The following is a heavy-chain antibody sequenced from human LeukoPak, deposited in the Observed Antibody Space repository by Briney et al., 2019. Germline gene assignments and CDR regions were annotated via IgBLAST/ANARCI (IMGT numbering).Heavy chain of an antibody. CDR3: ARDAVDTANAV. V-gene: IGHV3-74*01. J-gene: IGHJ6*02. D-gene: IGHD5-18*01. Sequence: PGGSLRLSCVASGFTFSSYAMRWVRQAPGKGLVWVSHINSDGSITSYADSVKGRFTISRDNAKNTLYLQMNSLRAEDTAVYYCARDAVDTANAVWGQGTTVTVSS. CDR1: GFTFSSYA. CDR2: INSDGSIT.